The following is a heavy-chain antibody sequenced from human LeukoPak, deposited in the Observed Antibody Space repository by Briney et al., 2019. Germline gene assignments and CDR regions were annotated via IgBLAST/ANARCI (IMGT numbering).Heavy chain of an antibody. V-gene: IGHV4-34*01. CDR1: GGSFSGYY. D-gene: IGHD6-19*01. CDR2: INHSGST. CDR3: ARRKNSGGWPHYYYYGMDV. Sequence: SETLSLTCAVYGGSFSGYYWSWIRQPPGKGLEWIGEINHSGSTNYNPSLKSRVTISVDTSKNQFSLKLSSVTAADTAVYYCARRKNSGGWPHYYYYGMDVWGQGTTVTVSS. J-gene: IGHJ6*02.